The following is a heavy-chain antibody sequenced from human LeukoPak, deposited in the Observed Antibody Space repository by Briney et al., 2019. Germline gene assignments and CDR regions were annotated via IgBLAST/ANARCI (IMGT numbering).Heavy chain of an antibody. J-gene: IGHJ6*04. CDR1: GFTFSDYY. CDR3: ARDSESWGTTVTFYGMDV. CDR2: ISSSSSYT. V-gene: IGHV3-11*06. D-gene: IGHD4-17*01. Sequence: PGGSLRLSCAASGFTFSDYYMSWIRQAPGKGLEWVSYISSSSSYTNYADSVKGRFTISRDNAKNSLYLQMNSLRAEDTAVYYCARDSESWGTTVTFYGMDVWGKGTTVTVSS.